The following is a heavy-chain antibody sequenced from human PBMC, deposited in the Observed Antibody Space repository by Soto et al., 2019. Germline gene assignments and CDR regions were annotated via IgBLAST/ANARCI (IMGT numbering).Heavy chain of an antibody. CDR3: ARAERFRYLGWSFAY. Sequence: EVQLVESGGGLVQPGRSLRLSCAASGFTFDDYAMHWVRQAPGKGLEWVSGVSWNSDNTGYADSVKGRFTISRDNAKNSLYLEMNSLRPEDTALYYCARAERFRYLGWSFAYWGQGSLVTVSS. CDR1: GFTFDDYA. J-gene: IGHJ4*02. CDR2: VSWNSDNT. V-gene: IGHV3-9*01. D-gene: IGHD3-9*01.